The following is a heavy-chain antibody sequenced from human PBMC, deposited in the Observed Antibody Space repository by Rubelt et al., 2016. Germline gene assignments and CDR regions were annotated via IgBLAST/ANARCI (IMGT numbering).Heavy chain of an antibody. CDR3: ARVHRTAAGRPFDN. Sequence: QVQLQESGPGLVKSSETLSLTCTVSGYSISSGHYWGWIRQPPGKGLEWLGLIYHSGSTYYNPSLTRRITLIVDTSKKQFPLRLGCVTASDTAVYYCARVHRTAAGRPFDNWGQGILVAVSS. V-gene: IGHV4-38-2*02. CDR2: IYHSGST. CDR1: GYSISSGHY. D-gene: IGHD6-13*01. J-gene: IGHJ4*02.